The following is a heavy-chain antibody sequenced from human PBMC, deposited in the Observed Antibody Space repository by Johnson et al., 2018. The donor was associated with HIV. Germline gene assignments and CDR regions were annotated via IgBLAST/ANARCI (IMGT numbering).Heavy chain of an antibody. CDR2: IYSGGST. V-gene: IGHV3-66*01. CDR1: GFTVSSNY. J-gene: IGHJ3*02. D-gene: IGHD3-10*01. Sequence: VQLVESGGGLVHPGGSLRLSCAASGFTVSSNYMSWVRQAPGKGLEWVSVIYSGGSTYYADSVKGRFTISRDTSKNTLFLEMNSLKAEDTAVYYWARESLEFGRRGAFDIWGQGTMGTGSS. CDR3: ARESLEFGRRGAFDI.